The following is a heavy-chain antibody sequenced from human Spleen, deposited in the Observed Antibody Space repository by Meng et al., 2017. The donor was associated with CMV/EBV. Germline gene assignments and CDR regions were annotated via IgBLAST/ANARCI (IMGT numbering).Heavy chain of an antibody. CDR3: ARDWGSGWFKGNYWYFDL. J-gene: IGHJ2*01. Sequence: LTFGSYARGWVRQAPGKGLECVSSIGGSGGSTYYEDSVKGRSTISRDNTDNTLHLQMNSLRAEDTAVYYCARDWGSGWFKGNYWYFDLWGRGTLVTVSS. CDR1: LTFGSYA. D-gene: IGHD6-19*01. CDR2: IGGSGGST. V-gene: IGHV3-23*01.